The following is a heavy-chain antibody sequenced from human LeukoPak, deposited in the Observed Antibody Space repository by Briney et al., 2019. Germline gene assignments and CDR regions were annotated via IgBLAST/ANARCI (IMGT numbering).Heavy chain of an antibody. V-gene: IGHV1-8*02. CDR1: GGTFSSYA. Sequence: ASVRVSCKASGGTFSSYAISWVRQAPGQGLEWMGWMNPNSGNTGYAQKFQGRVTMTRNTSISTAYMELSSLRSEDTAVYYCARGRRGVVPAAKNYYYYYMDVWGKGTTVTVSS. CDR3: ARGRRGVVPAAKNYYYYYMDV. J-gene: IGHJ6*03. CDR2: MNPNSGNT. D-gene: IGHD2-2*01.